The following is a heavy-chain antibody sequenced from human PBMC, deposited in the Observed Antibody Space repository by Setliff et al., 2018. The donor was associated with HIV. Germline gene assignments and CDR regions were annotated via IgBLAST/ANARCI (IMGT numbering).Heavy chain of an antibody. Sequence: PSETLSLTCAVSGYSISSGYYWGWIRQPPGEGLEWIGTIYHSGSTYYNPSLKSRLTISVDTSKNQFSLKLNSVTAADTAVYYCARVRGSSGWYVLDYWGQGTLVTSPQ. CDR1: GYSISSGYY. CDR2: IYHSGST. J-gene: IGHJ4*02. D-gene: IGHD6-19*01. CDR3: ARVRGSSGWYVLDY. V-gene: IGHV4-38-2*01.